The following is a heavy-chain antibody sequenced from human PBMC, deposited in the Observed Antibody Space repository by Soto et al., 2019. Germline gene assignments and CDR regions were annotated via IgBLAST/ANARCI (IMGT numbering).Heavy chain of an antibody. Sequence: QVQLQESGPGLVKPSQTLSLTCTVSGGSISSGDYYWSWIRQPPGKGLEWIGYIYYSGSTYYNPSLKRRVTISVDTSRNQFSLKLSSVTAADTAVYYCARDTVGYYYYYGMDVWGQGTTVTVSS. V-gene: IGHV4-30-4*01. J-gene: IGHJ6*02. CDR3: ARDTVGYYYYYGMDV. CDR1: GGSISSGDYY. D-gene: IGHD3-16*01. CDR2: IYYSGST.